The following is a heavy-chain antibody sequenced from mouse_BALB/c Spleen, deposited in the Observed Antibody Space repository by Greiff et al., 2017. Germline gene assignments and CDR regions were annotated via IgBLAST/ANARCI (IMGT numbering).Heavy chain of an antibody. CDR1: GYAFTNYL. Sequence: VQLVESGAELVRPGTSVKVSCKASGYAFTNYLIEWVKQRPGQGLEWIGVINPGSGGTNYNEKFKGKATLTADKSSSTAYMQLSSLTSDDSAVYFCAIRVTRAWFAYWGQGTLVTVSA. V-gene: IGHV1-54*01. D-gene: IGHD2-3*01. CDR3: AIRVTRAWFAY. CDR2: INPGSGGT. J-gene: IGHJ3*01.